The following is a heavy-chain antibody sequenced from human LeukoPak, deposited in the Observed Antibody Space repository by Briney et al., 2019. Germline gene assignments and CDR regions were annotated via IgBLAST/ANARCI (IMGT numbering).Heavy chain of an antibody. D-gene: IGHD6-13*01. CDR3: ARESGYSSSWSAFDI. CDR2: ISSSSSTI. J-gene: IGHJ3*02. Sequence: GGSLRLSCVASGFTFSGYHINWVRQAPGKGLEWVSYISSSSSTIYYADSVKGRFTISRDNAKNSLYLQMNSLRDEDTAVYYCARESGYSSSWSAFDIWGQGTMVTVSS. V-gene: IGHV3-48*02. CDR1: GFTFSGYH.